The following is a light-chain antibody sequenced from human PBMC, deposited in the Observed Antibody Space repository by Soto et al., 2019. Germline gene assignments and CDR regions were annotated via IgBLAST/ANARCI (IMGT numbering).Light chain of an antibody. V-gene: IGKV3-15*01. CDR1: QTVSSN. Sequence: EIVMTQSPATLSLSPGERATLSCRASQTVSSNLAWYQQKPGQAPRLLIHGSSNRATGVQARFSGSGSGTEFTLTIRSLQSEDFAVYYCQQYHNWPPQYTFGQGTTLQIK. CDR3: QQYHNWPPQYT. J-gene: IGKJ2*01. CDR2: GSS.